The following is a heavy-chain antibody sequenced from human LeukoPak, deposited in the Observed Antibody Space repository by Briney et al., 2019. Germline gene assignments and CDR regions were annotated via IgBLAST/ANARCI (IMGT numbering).Heavy chain of an antibody. Sequence: SETLSLTCTVSGGSISSSSYCWGWIRQPPGKGLEWIGSIYYSGSTYYNPSLKSRVTISVDTSKNQFSLKLSSVTAADTAVYYCARDRGVRTYYDSSGPPHGYWGQGTLVTVSS. CDR3: ARDRGVRTYYDSSGPPHGY. CDR1: GGSISSSSYC. J-gene: IGHJ4*02. CDR2: IYYSGST. D-gene: IGHD3-22*01. V-gene: IGHV4-39*07.